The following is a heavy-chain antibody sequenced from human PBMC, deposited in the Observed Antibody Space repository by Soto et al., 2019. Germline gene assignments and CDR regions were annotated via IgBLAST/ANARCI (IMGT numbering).Heavy chain of an antibody. CDR1: GYTFTSYA. CDR3: ARVVSGSSSWYTAFDI. V-gene: IGHV1-3*01. J-gene: IGHJ3*02. D-gene: IGHD6-13*01. CDR2: INAGNGNT. Sequence: GASVKVSCKASGYTFTSYAMHWVRQAPGQRLEWMGWINAGNGNTKYSQKFQGRVTITRDTSARTAYMELGSLRPEDTAVYYCARVVSGSSSWYTAFDIWGQGTMVTVSS.